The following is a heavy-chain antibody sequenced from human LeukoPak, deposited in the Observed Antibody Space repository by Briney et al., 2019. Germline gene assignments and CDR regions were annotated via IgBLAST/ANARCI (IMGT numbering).Heavy chain of an antibody. V-gene: IGHV3-23*01. Sequence: HPGGSLRLSCAASGFTFSSYAMSWVRQAPGKGLEWVSAISGSGGSTYYADSVKGRFTISRDNSKNTLYLQMNSLRAEDTAVYYCAKWVIGDFWSGYLEYFQHWGQGTLVTVSS. J-gene: IGHJ1*01. CDR2: ISGSGGST. D-gene: IGHD3-3*01. CDR1: GFTFSSYA. CDR3: AKWVIGDFWSGYLEYFQH.